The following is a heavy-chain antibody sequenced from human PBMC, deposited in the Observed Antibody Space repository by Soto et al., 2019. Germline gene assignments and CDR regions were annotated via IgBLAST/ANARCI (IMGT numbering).Heavy chain of an antibody. CDR1: GGSFSGYY. V-gene: IGHV4-34*01. J-gene: IGHJ1*01. Sequence: SQTLSLTCAVYGGSFSGYYWSWIRQPPGKGLEWIGEINHSGSTNYNPSLKSRVTISVDTSKNQFSLKLSSVTAADTAVYYCARAEGGWYPRIYAEYFQHWGQGTLVTVSS. CDR3: ARAEGGWYPRIYAEYFQH. CDR2: INHSGST. D-gene: IGHD6-19*01.